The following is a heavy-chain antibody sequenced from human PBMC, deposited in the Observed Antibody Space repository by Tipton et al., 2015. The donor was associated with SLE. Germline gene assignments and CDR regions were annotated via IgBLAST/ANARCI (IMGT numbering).Heavy chain of an antibody. CDR3: AREGCSSTSCYGYYYMDV. Sequence: TLSLTCTVSGGSISSSPYYWAWIRQPPGKGLEWIGTVYSGGNTYHIPSLKTRVTISVDTSRNQFSLKLTSVTAADTAVYYCAREGCSSTSCYGYYYMDVWGKGTTVTVSS. D-gene: IGHD2-2*01. J-gene: IGHJ6*03. V-gene: IGHV4-39*07. CDR1: GGSISSSPYY. CDR2: VYSGGNT.